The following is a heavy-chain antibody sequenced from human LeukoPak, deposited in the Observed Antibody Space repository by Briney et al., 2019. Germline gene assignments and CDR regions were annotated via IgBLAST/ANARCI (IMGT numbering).Heavy chain of an antibody. CDR2: IWYDGSNK. CDR1: AFTFSSFA. J-gene: IGHJ3*02. V-gene: IGHV3-33*08. CDR3: ARDQGTPGSCSTGSCPGGYLPI. D-gene: IGHD2-15*01. Sequence: GGSLRLSCAASAFTFSSFAIHWVRQTPGKGLEWVAIIWYDGSNKYYADSVKGRFTISRDNSKNTVYLQMNSLRVEDTAIYYCARDQGTPGSCSTGSCPGGYLPIWGRGTMVTVSS.